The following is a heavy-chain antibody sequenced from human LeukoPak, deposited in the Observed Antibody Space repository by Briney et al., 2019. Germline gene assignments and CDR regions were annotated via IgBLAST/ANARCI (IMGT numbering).Heavy chain of an antibody. Sequence: GGSLRLSCTVSGFTITNNWMYWVRQAPGRGLVWVSRIKMDERSAVYADSVKGRFVISRDNAKNTVYLQMNSLRADDTAVYYCATVFKGSSLQDYWGQGTLVTVSS. D-gene: IGHD3-10*01. CDR3: ATVFKGSSLQDY. V-gene: IGHV3-74*03. CDR1: GFTITNNW. J-gene: IGHJ4*02. CDR2: IKMDERSA.